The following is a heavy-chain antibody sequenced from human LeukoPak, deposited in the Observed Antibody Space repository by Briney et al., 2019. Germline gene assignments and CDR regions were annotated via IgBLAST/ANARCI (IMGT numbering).Heavy chain of an antibody. CDR3: ARQFGGFGELLTDYFDY. V-gene: IGHV4-59*08. J-gene: IGHJ4*02. D-gene: IGHD3-10*01. CDR1: GGSISSYY. Sequence: SETLSLTCTVSGGSISSYYWSWIRQPPGKGLEWIGYIYYSESTNYNPSLKSRVTISVDTSKNQFSLKLSSVTAADTAVYYCARQFGGFGELLTDYFDYWGQGTLVTVSS. CDR2: IYYSEST.